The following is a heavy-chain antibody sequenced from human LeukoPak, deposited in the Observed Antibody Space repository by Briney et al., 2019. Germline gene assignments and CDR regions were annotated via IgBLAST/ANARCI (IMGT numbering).Heavy chain of an antibody. CDR3: ARAKASAGPHFEH. J-gene: IGHJ4*02. CDR1: GGSISTYY. V-gene: IGHV4-59*01. CDR2: NYNRGTT. D-gene: IGHD6-13*01. Sequence: SETLSLTCFVSGGSISTYYWSWIRQPPGKGLEWIGYNYNRGTTAYNPSLKSRVTISVDRSKNQFSLSLTSVTAADTAFYYEARAKASAGPHFEHWGRGILVTVSS.